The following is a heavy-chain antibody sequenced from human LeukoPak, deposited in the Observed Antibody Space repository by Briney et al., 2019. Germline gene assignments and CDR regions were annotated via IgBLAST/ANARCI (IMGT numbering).Heavy chain of an antibody. CDR2: ISGSGGST. J-gene: IGHJ4*02. Sequence: GGSLRLSCAASGFTFSSYAMSWVRQAPGKGLEWVSAISGSGGSTYYADSLKGRCTISRDNSKSTLSLQMNSLRAEDTAIYYCAKSSGASTYYFDYWGQGILVTVS. CDR3: AKSSGASTYYFDY. D-gene: IGHD2-15*01. CDR1: GFTFSSYA. V-gene: IGHV3-23*01.